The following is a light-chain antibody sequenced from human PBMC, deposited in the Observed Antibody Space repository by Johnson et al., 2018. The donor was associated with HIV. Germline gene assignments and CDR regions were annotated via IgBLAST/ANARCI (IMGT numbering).Light chain of an antibody. CDR2: DNN. J-gene: IGLJ1*01. V-gene: IGLV1-51*01. CDR1: SSNIGNNY. CDR3: GTWDGSLSGFV. Sequence: QSVLTQPPSLSAAPGQTVTISCSGSSSNIGNNYVSWYQQLPGTAPKLLIYDNNKRPSGTPDRFSGSKSGTSATLGITGLQTGDEADYYCGTWDGSLSGFVFGTGTKVPVL.